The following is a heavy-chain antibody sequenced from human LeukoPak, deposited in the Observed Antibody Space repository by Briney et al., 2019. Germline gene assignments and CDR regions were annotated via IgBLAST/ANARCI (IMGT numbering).Heavy chain of an antibody. D-gene: IGHD3-3*01. J-gene: IGHJ3*02. Sequence: KPSETLSLTCAVYGGSFSGYYWSWIRQPPGKGLEWIGEINHSGSTNYNPSLKSRVTISVDTSKNQFSLQLNSVTPEDTAVYYCARRGSGDDAFDIWGQGTMVTVSS. CDR3: ARRGSGDDAFDI. CDR1: GGSFSGYY. CDR2: INHSGST. V-gene: IGHV4-34*01.